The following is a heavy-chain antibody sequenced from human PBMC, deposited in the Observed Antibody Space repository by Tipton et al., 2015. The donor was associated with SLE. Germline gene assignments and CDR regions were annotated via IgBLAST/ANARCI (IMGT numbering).Heavy chain of an antibody. J-gene: IGHJ4*02. D-gene: IGHD6-13*01. CDR2: IYHSGST. V-gene: IGHV4-38-2*01. Sequence: TLSLTCAVYGGSFSGYYWGWIRQPPGKGLEWIGSIYHSGSTYYNPSLKSRVTISVDTSKNQFSLKLSSVTAADTAVYYCARRLGSSWTYYFDYWGQGTLVTVSS. CDR1: GGSFSGYY. CDR3: ARRLGSSWTYYFDY.